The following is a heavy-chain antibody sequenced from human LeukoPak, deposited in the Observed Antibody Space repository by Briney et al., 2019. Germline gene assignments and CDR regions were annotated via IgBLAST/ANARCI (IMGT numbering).Heavy chain of an antibody. J-gene: IGHJ6*03. D-gene: IGHD3-9*01. V-gene: IGHV3-30*02. CDR2: IRYDGSNK. CDR3: AKPPIYYYYMDV. CDR1: GFTFSSYG. Sequence: GGSLRLSCAASGFTFSSYGMHWVRQAPGKGLEWVAFIRYDGSNKYYADSVKGRFTISRDNSKNTLYLQMNSLRAEDTAVYYCAKPPIYYYYMDVWGKGTTVTVSS.